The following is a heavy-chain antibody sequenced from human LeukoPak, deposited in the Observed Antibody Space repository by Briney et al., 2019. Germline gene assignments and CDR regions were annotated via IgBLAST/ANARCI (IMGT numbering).Heavy chain of an antibody. V-gene: IGHV3-53*01. D-gene: IGHD1-26*01. J-gene: IGHJ3*01. CDR3: ARGELFRGSYQVAAFDL. Sequence: PGGSLRLSCAVSGFTVTNNYMIWVRQAPGKGLECVSISYSGGSTFYADSVKGRFTISRDNPKSMVYLQMDSLRVADTAVYYCARGELFRGSYQVAAFDLWGQGTVVVVSS. CDR1: GFTVTNNY. CDR2: SYSGGST.